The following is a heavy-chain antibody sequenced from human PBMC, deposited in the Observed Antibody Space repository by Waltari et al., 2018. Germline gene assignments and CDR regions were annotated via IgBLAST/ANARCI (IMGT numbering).Heavy chain of an antibody. V-gene: IGHV4-34*01. CDR2: INHYGST. D-gene: IGHD3-22*01. Sequence: QVQLQQWGAGLLKPSETLSLTCAVHGGSFSAYYWTWIRQPPGKGREWIGEINHYGSTNYNPSLKSRVTISVDTSKNQFSLKLSSVTAADTAVYYCARGARYYDSTAYYWGQGTLVTVSS. CDR1: GGSFSAYY. CDR3: ARGARYYDSTAYY. J-gene: IGHJ4*02.